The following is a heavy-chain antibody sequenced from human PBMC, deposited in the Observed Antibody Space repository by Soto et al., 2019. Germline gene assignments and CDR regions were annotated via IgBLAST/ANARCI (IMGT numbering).Heavy chain of an antibody. CDR2: IYYSGST. CDR1: GGSISSSSYY. V-gene: IGHV4-39*01. J-gene: IGHJ5*02. Sequence: SETLSLTCTVSGGSISSSSYYWGWIRQPPGKGLEWIGSIYYSGSTYYNPSLKSRVTISVDTSKNQFSLKLSSVTAADTAVYYCARSSTDCSGGSCYWGGWFDPWGQGTLVTSPQ. D-gene: IGHD2-15*01. CDR3: ARSSTDCSGGSCYWGGWFDP.